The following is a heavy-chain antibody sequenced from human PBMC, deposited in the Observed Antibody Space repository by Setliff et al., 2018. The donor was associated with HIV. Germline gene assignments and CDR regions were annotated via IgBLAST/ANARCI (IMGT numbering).Heavy chain of an antibody. Sequence: SETLSLTCTVSGGSVTSYYWNWIRQSPEKGLEWLGNIHYSGTSNYNSSLKSRIVISLDTSKKQFSLHFYSVTAADTAVYYCARSRIRGYYDTSPAMAFDIWGQGTMVTVSS. V-gene: IGHV4-59*08. CDR2: IHYSGTS. J-gene: IGHJ3*02. D-gene: IGHD3-22*01. CDR1: GGSVTSYY. CDR3: ARSRIRGYYDTSPAMAFDI.